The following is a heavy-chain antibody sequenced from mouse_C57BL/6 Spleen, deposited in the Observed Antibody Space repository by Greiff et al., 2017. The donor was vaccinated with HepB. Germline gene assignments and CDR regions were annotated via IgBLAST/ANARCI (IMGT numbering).Heavy chain of an antibody. CDR1: GYTFTNYW. CDR3: ARGGNCDWYFDV. CDR2: IYPGGGYT. D-gene: IGHD2-1*01. J-gene: IGHJ1*03. Sequence: VQLKESGAELVRPGTSVKMSCKASGYTFTNYWIGWAKQRPGHGLEWIGDIYPGGGYTNYNEKFKGKATLTADKYSSTAYMQFSSLTSEDSAIYYCARGGNCDWYFDVWGTGTTVTVSS. V-gene: IGHV1-63*01.